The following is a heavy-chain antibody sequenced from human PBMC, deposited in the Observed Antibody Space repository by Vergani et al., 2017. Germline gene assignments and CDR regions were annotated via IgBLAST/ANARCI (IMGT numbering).Heavy chain of an antibody. CDR1: GFTFSDYY. J-gene: IGHJ6*03. V-gene: IGHV3-53*01. CDR3: ASHLAPGYYYYMDV. Sequence: SGFTFSDYYMNWVRQAPGKGLEWVSVIFSGGSTSYADSVKGRFTISRDNSKNTLYLQMNSLRAGDTAVYYCASHLAPGYYYYMDVWGKGP. D-gene: IGHD3-10*01. CDR2: IFSGGST.